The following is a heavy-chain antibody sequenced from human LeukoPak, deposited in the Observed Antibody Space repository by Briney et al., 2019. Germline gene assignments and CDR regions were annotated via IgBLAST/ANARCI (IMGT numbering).Heavy chain of an antibody. Sequence: PSETLSLTCTVSGGSISNDGHYWGWIRQPPGKDLEWTVIIYYSGSTYYNPSLKSRGTISVDTSKNQFSLKVSAVTAADTAVYYCARQIYYDNSGRYYMDVWGKGTTVTVSS. CDR3: ARQIYYDNSGRYYMDV. CDR1: GGSISNDGHY. D-gene: IGHD3-22*01. J-gene: IGHJ6*03. CDR2: IYYSGST. V-gene: IGHV4-39*01.